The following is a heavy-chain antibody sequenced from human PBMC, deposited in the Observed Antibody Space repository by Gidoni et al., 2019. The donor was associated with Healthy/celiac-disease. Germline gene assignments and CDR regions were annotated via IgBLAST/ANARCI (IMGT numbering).Heavy chain of an antibody. CDR2: IKSKTYGGPT. D-gene: IGHD3-3*01. V-gene: IGHV3-15*07. Sequence: EVQLVESGGGVEKPGGSLRSSWAASGFTFSNAWMNWVRQAPGKGLVWVGRIKSKTYGGPTYYAAPVKGRFTISSYDSKNTLYLQMHSLKTEDTAVYYCTTRYYDFWSGPHYWGQGTLVTVSS. CDR3: TTRYYDFWSGPHY. CDR1: GFTFSNAW. J-gene: IGHJ4*02.